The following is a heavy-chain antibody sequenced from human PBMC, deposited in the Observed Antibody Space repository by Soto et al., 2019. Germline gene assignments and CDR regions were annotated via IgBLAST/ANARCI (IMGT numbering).Heavy chain of an antibody. CDR3: ARGPYSSSWYSYHYVMDV. J-gene: IGHJ6*02. V-gene: IGHV1-8*01. CDR1: GYTFTSYD. Sequence: GASLKVSCNASGYTFTSYDINWVRQATGQGLEWMGWMNPNSGNTGYAQKFQGRVTMTRNTSISTAYMELSSLRSEDTAVYYCARGPYSSSWYSYHYVMDVWGQGTTVTVSS. D-gene: IGHD6-13*01. CDR2: MNPNSGNT.